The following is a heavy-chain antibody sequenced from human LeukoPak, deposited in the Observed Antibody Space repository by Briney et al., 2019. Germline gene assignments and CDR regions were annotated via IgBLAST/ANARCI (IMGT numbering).Heavy chain of an antibody. Sequence: GGSLRLTCTASGFNFADNAMTWLRQTPGKGLEWLGLIITKAYGGTTQYAPSVKGRIIISRDDSEGIAYLQMNSLKTEDTGMYYCTQEDGESHHGGAFDLWGQGTMVTVSS. V-gene: IGHV3-49*03. CDR2: IITKAYGGTT. CDR1: GFNFADNA. D-gene: IGHD2-21*01. CDR3: TQEDGESHHGGAFDL. J-gene: IGHJ3*01.